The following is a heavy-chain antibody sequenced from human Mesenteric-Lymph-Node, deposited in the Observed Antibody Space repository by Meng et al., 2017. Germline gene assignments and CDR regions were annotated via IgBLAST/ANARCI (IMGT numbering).Heavy chain of an antibody. CDR1: GYTFTVYY. J-gene: IGHJ4*02. V-gene: IGHV1-2*06. Sequence: QVQLVQSGAEVQKPGASVKVSCKASGYTFTVYYMHWVRQAPGPGLEWMGRINPHTGGINYAQEFQGRVAMTRDTSISTAYMELSRLRTDDTAVYYCAKIGSNHQFDLWGQGTLVTVSS. CDR3: AKIGSNHQFDL. CDR2: INPHTGGI. D-gene: IGHD4-11*01.